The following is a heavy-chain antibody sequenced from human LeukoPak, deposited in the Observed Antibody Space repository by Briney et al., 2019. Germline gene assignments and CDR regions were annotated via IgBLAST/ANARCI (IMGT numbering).Heavy chain of an antibody. CDR1: GGSIGGNSY. CDR3: ARGGASSIPLDY. D-gene: IGHD1-26*01. Sequence: SETLSLTCTVSGGSIGGNSYWSWIRPPPGKGQEWIGHISNSGSTYYSPSLSSRVTISLDTSKNQFSLKLRSVTAADTAVYYCARGGASSIPLDYWGRGTLVTVSS. V-gene: IGHV4-61*01. J-gene: IGHJ4*02. CDR2: ISNSGST.